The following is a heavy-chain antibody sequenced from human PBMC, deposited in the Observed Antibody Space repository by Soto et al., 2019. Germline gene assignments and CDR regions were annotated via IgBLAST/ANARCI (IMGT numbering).Heavy chain of an antibody. CDR2: FDPEDGET. D-gene: IGHD3-10*01. V-gene: IGHV1-24*01. J-gene: IGHJ5*02. Sequence: GASVKVSCKVSGYTLTELSMHWVRQAPGKGLEWMGGFDPEDGETIYAQKFQGRVTMTEDTSTDSAYMELSSLRSEDTAVYYCATVYYYGSGSYRNWFAPWGQGTLVTVSS. CDR1: GYTLTELS. CDR3: ATVYYYGSGSYRNWFAP.